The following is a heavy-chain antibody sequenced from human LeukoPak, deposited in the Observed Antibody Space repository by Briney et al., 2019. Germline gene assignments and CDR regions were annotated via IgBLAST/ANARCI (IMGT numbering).Heavy chain of an antibody. CDR2: ITSGGDDT. J-gene: IGHJ1*01. CDR3: AKASGSYYGFEYFQH. Sequence: PGGSLRLSCAASGFTFSTYAMAWFRQAPGKGLAYISLITSGGDDTYYADSVKGRFIISRDNSQNTLYLQVNTLRAEDTALYYCAKASGSYYGFEYFQHWGQGTLVTVSS. D-gene: IGHD1-26*01. CDR1: GFTFSTYA. V-gene: IGHV3-23*01.